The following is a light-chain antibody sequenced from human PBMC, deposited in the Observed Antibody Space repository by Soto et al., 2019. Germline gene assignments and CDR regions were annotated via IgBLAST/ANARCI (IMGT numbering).Light chain of an antibody. CDR1: NSDVGGYNY. V-gene: IGLV2-14*01. CDR2: AVS. CDR3: CSYTTSATLV. Sequence: QSVLTQPASVSGSPGQSITISCTGTNSDVGGYNYVSWYQQHPGKVPKLMIFAVSDRPSGVSNRFSGSKSGNTASLTISGLQAEDEADYYCCSYTTSATLVFGGGTKLTVL. J-gene: IGLJ2*01.